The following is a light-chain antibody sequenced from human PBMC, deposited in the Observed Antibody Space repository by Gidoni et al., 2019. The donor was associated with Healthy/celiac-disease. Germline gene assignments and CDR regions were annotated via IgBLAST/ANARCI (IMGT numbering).Light chain of an antibody. J-gene: IGKJ4*01. Sequence: ELVLPQSPATLSLSPGERATLSCRASQSGSHYLAWYQQKPGQAPRLLIDDASNRGAGIPARFSGSGAGTDFTLTSSSLEHEDFAVYYCQQRSNWLTFGGGTKVEIK. CDR3: QQRSNWLT. V-gene: IGKV3-11*01. CDR1: QSGSHY. CDR2: DAS.